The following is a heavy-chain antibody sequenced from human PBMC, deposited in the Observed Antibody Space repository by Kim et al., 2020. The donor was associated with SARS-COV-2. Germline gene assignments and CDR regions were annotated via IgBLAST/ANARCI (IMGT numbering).Heavy chain of an antibody. CDR3: ARDTYYYDSSGYYH. Sequence: AASVKGRFTISRDNSKHPLYLQMNSLRAEDTAVYYCARDTYYYDSSGYYHWGQGTLVTVSS. D-gene: IGHD3-22*01. V-gene: IGHV3-30*07. J-gene: IGHJ5*02.